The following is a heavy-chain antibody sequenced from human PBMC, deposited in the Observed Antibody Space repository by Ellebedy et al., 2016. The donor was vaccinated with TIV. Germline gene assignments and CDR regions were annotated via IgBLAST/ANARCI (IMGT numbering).Heavy chain of an antibody. CDR3: ARRYCSGGSCYWYFDL. CDR2: IYPGDSDT. J-gene: IGHJ2*01. D-gene: IGHD2-15*01. CDR1: GYTFPSYW. Sequence: ASVKVSCKGSGYTFPSYWIGWVRQMPGKGLEWMGIIYPGDSDTRYSPSFQGQVTISADKSISTAYLQWSSLKASDTAMYYCARRYCSGGSCYWYFDLWGRGTLVTVSS. V-gene: IGHV5-51*01.